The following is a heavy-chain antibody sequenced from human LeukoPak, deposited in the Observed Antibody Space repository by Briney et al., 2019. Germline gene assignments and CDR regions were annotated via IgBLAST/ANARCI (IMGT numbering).Heavy chain of an antibody. J-gene: IGHJ3*01. CDR2: IYNEGGT. Sequence: GGSLRLSCAASGFTVSSNYMSWVRQGPGKGLEWVALIYNEGGTHYTDSVKGRFTISRDTSRNTLFLQMNSMRVEASAMYYCVKRLTLGDLSIKGAFALWGQGTMVTVAS. CDR3: VKRLTLGDLSIKGAFAL. V-gene: IGHV3-53*01. D-gene: IGHD3-16*02. CDR1: GFTVSSNY.